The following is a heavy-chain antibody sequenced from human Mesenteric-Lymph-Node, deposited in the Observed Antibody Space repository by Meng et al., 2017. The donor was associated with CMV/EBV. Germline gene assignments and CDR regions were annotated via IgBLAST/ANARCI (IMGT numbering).Heavy chain of an antibody. V-gene: IGHV4-39*07. J-gene: IGHJ4*02. Sequence: ELGALPLKPSESLSLTWTVPGGSISSHTTSYYSVWIRQPAGKGLEWIESIMYSGTTYYNPSLQSRVTISADTSKNQFCMKMNSMTAADKAQYYCVRDWWYGYATWGQGILVTVSS. CDR2: IMYSGTT. CDR1: GGSISSHTTSYY. D-gene: IGHD5-18*01. CDR3: VRDWWYGYAT.